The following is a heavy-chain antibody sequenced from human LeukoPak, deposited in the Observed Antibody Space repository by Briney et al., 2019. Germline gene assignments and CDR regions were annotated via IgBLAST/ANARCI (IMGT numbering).Heavy chain of an antibody. V-gene: IGHV5-10-1*01. Sequence: GESLKISCKGSGYSFTSYWISWVRQMPGKGLEWMGRIDPSGSYTNYSPSFQGHVTISADKSISTAYLQWSSLKASDTAMYYCARHVRYSYGYGYWGQGTLVTVSS. CDR1: GYSFTSYW. D-gene: IGHD5-18*01. CDR3: ARHVRYSYGYGY. J-gene: IGHJ4*02. CDR2: IDPSGSYT.